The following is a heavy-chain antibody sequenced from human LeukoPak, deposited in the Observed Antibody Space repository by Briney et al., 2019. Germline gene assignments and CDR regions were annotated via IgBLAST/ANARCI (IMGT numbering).Heavy chain of an antibody. CDR2: INPSGGST. V-gene: IGHV1-46*01. D-gene: IGHD3-22*01. Sequence: RASVKVSCKASGYTFTDYYMYWVRQAPGQGLEWMGIINPSGGSTSYAQKFQGRVTMTRDTSTSTVYMELSSLRSEDTAVYYCARVESPTYYYDSSASIDIWGQGTMVTVSS. CDR3: ARVESPTYYYDSSASIDI. J-gene: IGHJ3*02. CDR1: GYTFTDYY.